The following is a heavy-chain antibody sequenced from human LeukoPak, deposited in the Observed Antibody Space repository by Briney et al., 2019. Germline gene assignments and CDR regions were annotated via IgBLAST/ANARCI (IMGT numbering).Heavy chain of an antibody. CDR3: ARDLLASGDY. CDR1: GFIFSSYD. CDR2: ISSGGSHI. V-gene: IGHV3-21*01. D-gene: IGHD1-26*01. Sequence: GGSLRLSCAASGFIFSSYDMNWVRQAPGKGLEWVSSISSGGSHIYYADSLKGRFTIPRDNAKNSLYLQMNSLRVEDTAVYYRARDLLASGDYWGQGTLVTVSS. J-gene: IGHJ4*02.